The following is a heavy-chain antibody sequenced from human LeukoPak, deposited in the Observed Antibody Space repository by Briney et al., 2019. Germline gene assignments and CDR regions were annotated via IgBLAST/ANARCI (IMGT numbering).Heavy chain of an antibody. CDR3: TRNQGYCTGGGCYIDY. J-gene: IGHJ4*02. D-gene: IGHD2-8*02. CDR1: GFTFASYG. CDR2: IRYDGTNK. Sequence: GGSLRLSCAASGFTFASYGMHWVRHAPGKGLEWVALIRYDGTNKYYTDSVRGRFTISKDNSKNTLYLQMNSLRAEDTAVYYCTRNQGYCTGGGCYIDYWGQGTLVTVSS. V-gene: IGHV3-30*02.